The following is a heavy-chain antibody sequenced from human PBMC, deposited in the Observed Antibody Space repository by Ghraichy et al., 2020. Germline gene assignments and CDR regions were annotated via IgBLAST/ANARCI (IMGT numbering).Heavy chain of an antibody. J-gene: IGHJ4*02. D-gene: IGHD5-18*01. CDR1: GGSRSSYY. Sequence: SETLSLTCTVSGGSRSSYYGSWSRQPPGKGLELNGYSDYSGSTNYNPSLKSRVTRSVDTSKDQFSRKLGSVTAADTAVYYCARDLGYSYPMWGQGTLVTVSS. CDR3: ARDLGYSYPM. V-gene: IGHV4-59*01. CDR2: SDYSGST.